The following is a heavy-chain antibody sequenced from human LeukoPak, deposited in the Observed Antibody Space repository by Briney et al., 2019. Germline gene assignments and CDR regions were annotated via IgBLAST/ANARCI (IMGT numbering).Heavy chain of an antibody. CDR1: GYTFPSYA. V-gene: IGHV7-4-1*02. Sequence: GASVKVSCKASGYTFPSYAMNWVRQAPGQGLEWMGWINTNTGDPTYAQGFTGRFVFSLDTSVSTAYLQISSLKAEDTAVYYCARGPPKGELNFDYWGQGTLVTVSS. CDR3: ARGPPKGELNFDY. D-gene: IGHD1-26*01. J-gene: IGHJ4*02. CDR2: INTNTGDP.